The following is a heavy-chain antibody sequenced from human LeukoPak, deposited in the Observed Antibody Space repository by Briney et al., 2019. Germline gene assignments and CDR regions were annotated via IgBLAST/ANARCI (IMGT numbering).Heavy chain of an antibody. V-gene: IGHV3-23*01. CDR2: ISGSGGST. CDR1: GFTFSSYA. D-gene: IGHD3-9*01. J-gene: IGHJ4*02. CDR3: AKDVPLPYFDWSPGFDY. Sequence: GGSLRLSCAASGFTFSSYAMSWVRQAPGKGLEWVSAISGSGGSTYYADSVKGRFTISRDNSKNTLYLQMNSLRAEDTAVYYCAKDVPLPYFDWSPGFDYWGQGTLVTVSS.